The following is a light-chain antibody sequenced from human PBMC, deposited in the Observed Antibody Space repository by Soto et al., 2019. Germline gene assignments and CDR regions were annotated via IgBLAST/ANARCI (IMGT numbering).Light chain of an antibody. Sequence: EIVMTQSPATLSLSLGERATLSCRASQSVSSNLAWYQQKPGQVPRLLIYGASTRATGIPARFSGSGSGTDFTLTICGLQSEDFALYYCQHYNSWPQFTFGPGNKVDI. CDR1: QSVSSN. CDR3: QHYNSWPQFT. CDR2: GAS. J-gene: IGKJ3*01. V-gene: IGKV3-15*01.